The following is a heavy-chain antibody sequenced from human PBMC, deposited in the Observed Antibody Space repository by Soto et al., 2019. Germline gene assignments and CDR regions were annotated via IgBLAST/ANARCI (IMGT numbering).Heavy chain of an antibody. D-gene: IGHD1-26*01. Sequence: QLVQSGAEVKKPGASMKVSCQASGYSFDSFGISWVRQAPGQGLEGMGRVNAHNHITKYAQKFQGRVTITRDTSTSTDYLEVRSLRSDDTSEYYCARDLRVGANSDACDVWGQGTMVTVSS. CDR1: GYSFDSFG. J-gene: IGHJ3*01. CDR2: VNAHNHIT. CDR3: ARDLRVGANSDACDV. V-gene: IGHV1-18*01.